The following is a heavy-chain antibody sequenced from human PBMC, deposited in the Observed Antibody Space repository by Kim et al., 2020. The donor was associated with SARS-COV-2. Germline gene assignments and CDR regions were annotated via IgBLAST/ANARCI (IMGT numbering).Heavy chain of an antibody. J-gene: IGHJ4*02. CDR1: GFTFSSYE. Sequence: GGSLRLSCAASGFTFSSYEMNWVRQAPGKGLEWVSYISSSGSTIYYADSVKGRFTISRDNAKNSLYLQMNSLRAEDTAVYYCAREVTDFWSGYKGPEFDYWGQGTLVTVSS. D-gene: IGHD3-3*01. CDR2: ISSSGSTI. V-gene: IGHV3-48*03. CDR3: AREVTDFWSGYKGPEFDY.